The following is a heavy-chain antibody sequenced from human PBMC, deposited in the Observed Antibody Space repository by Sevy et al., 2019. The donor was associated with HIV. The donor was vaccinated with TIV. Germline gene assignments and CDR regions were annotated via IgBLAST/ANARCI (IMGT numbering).Heavy chain of an antibody. D-gene: IGHD1-20*01. J-gene: IGHJ6*02. V-gene: IGHV4-30-4*01. Sequence: SETLSLTCTVSGGSISSGDYYWSWIRQPPGKGLEWIGYIYYGGSTYYNPSLKSRVTISVDTSKNQFSLKLSSVTAADTAVYYCARDRYNWNYYYYGMDVWGQGTTVTVSS. CDR2: IYYGGST. CDR3: ARDRYNWNYYYYGMDV. CDR1: GGSISSGDYY.